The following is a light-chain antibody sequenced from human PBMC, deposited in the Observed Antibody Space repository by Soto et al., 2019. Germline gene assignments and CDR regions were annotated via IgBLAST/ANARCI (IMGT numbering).Light chain of an antibody. CDR2: EDT. CDR1: RLGGKY. CDR3: QAWDNGLV. J-gene: IGLJ2*01. V-gene: IGLV3-1*01. Sequence: SYELTQPPSVSVSPGQTASIPCSGDRLGGKYVCWYQQKPGQSPLLVLYEDTKRPSGIPERFSGSNSGNTATLTISGTQAMDEADYYCQAWDNGLVFGGGTKVTVL.